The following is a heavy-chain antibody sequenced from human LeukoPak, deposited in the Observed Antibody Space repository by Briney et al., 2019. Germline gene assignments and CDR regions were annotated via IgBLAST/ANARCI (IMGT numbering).Heavy chain of an antibody. CDR2: ISYDGSNK. Sequence: PGGSLRLSCAASGFTFSSNAMYWVRQAPGKGLEWVAVISYDGSNKYYADSVKGRFTISRDNSTNTLYLQMSSLRAEDSAVYYCARDPIAAAEGYFDYGGQGTLVTVSS. D-gene: IGHD6-13*01. CDR1: GFTFSSNA. CDR3: ARDPIAAAEGYFDY. V-gene: IGHV3-30-3*01. J-gene: IGHJ4*02.